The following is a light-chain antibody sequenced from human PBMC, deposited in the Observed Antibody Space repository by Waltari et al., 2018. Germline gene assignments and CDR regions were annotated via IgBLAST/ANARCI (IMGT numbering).Light chain of an antibody. CDR2: STS. CDR3: LLYYGGAHVV. V-gene: IGLV7-43*01. J-gene: IGLJ2*01. CDR1: TGAVTSGYS. Sequence: QTVVTQQPSLTVSPGGTVTLTCASSTGAVTSGYSPNWFQQKPGQAPRPLIYSTSNKHSWTPARVSGSLLGGKAALTLSGVQPEDEAEYYCLLYYGGAHVVFGGGTKLTVL.